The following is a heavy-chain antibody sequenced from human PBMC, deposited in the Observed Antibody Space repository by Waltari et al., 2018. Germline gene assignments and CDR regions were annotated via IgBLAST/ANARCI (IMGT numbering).Heavy chain of an antibody. J-gene: IGHJ4*02. CDR1: GGTFSSYA. CDR3: ARDLDSGVETNAVLVY. D-gene: IGHD3-10*01. V-gene: IGHV1-69*01. Sequence: QVQLVQSGAEVKKPGSSVKVSCKASGGTFSSYAISWVRQAPGQGLEWMGGIIPIFGTANYAQKFQGRVTITADESTSTAYMELSSLRSEDTAVYYCARDLDSGVETNAVLVYWGQGTLVTVSS. CDR2: IIPIFGTA.